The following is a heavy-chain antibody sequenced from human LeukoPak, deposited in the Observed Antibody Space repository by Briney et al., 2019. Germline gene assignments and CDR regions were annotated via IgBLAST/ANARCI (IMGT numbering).Heavy chain of an antibody. CDR3: ARARKMNYWYFDL. Sequence: SETLSLTCTVSGGSISSYYWSWLRQPPGKGLEWIGYIYYSGSTNYNPSLKSRVTISVDTSKNQFSLKLSSVTAADTAVYYCARARKMNYWYFDLWGCGTLVTVSS. J-gene: IGHJ2*01. V-gene: IGHV4-59*01. CDR2: IYYSGST. CDR1: GGSISSYY.